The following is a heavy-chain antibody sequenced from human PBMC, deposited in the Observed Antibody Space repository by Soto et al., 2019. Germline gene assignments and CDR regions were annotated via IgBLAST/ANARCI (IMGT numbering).Heavy chain of an antibody. CDR3: ARAEGSTYCSYYMDV. Sequence: ASVKVSCKASGYTFTSYYMHWVRQAPGQGLEWMGITNPSGGSTSYAQKFQGRVTMTRDTSTSTVYMELSSLRSEDTAVYYCARAEGSTYCSYYMDVWGKGPTVTVSS. V-gene: IGHV1-46*01. CDR2: TNPSGGST. D-gene: IGHD6-13*01. J-gene: IGHJ6*03. CDR1: GYTFTSYY.